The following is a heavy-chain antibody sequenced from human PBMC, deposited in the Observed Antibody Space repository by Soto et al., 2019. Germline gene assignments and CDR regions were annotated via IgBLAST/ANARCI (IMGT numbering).Heavy chain of an antibody. J-gene: IGHJ4*02. D-gene: IGHD5-12*01. CDR1: GFTFSGYS. Sequence: PGGSLRLSCAASGFTFSGYSMDWVRQAPGKGLEWVSYISGSSMTIYYADSVKGRFTISRDNAKKSVYLQMNSLRAEDTAVYYCARRNSGYDYAFDYWAQGTLVTVSS. CDR3: ARRNSGYDYAFDY. V-gene: IGHV3-48*01. CDR2: ISGSSMTI.